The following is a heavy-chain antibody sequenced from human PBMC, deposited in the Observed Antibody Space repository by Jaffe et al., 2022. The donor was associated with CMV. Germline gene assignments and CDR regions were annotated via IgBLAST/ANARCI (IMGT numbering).Heavy chain of an antibody. J-gene: IGHJ5*02. Sequence: QLQLQESGPGLVKPSETLSLTCTWSGTMSDDSISSNNYYWGWIRQPPGKGLEWIGSISHNGATQKNPSLKSRVSVFVDTSKKQFSLKLSSLTAADTAVYYCARQFWRGYLDWIDPWGHGTLVTVSS. CDR2: ISHNGAT. D-gene: IGHD3-3*01. V-gene: IGHV4-39*01. CDR1: GTMSDDSISSNNYY. CDR3: ARQFWRGYLDWIDP.